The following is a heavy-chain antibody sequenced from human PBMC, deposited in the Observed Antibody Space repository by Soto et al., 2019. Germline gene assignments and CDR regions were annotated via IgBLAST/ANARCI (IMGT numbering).Heavy chain of an antibody. Sequence: PGGSLRLPCAASGFTYSTYTMHWVRQAPGKGLEWVAVISYDGNNKFYADSVKGRFTISRDSTKQTLYLQMNSLKTEDTAMYYCTTQGMTTGYWGQGTLVTVSS. CDR3: TTQGMTTGY. D-gene: IGHD4-4*01. CDR2: ISYDGNNK. V-gene: IGHV3-30-3*01. J-gene: IGHJ4*02. CDR1: GFTYSTYT.